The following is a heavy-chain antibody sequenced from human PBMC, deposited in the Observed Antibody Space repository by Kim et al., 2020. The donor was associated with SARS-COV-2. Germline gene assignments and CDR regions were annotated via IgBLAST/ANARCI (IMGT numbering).Heavy chain of an antibody. V-gene: IGHV3-33*01. J-gene: IGHJ3*02. D-gene: IGHD2-15*01. CDR3: ATGIKAASAFDI. Sequence: YYAESVKGRFTISRDNSKNTLYLQMNSLRAEDTAVYYCATGIKAASAFDIWGQGTMVTVSS.